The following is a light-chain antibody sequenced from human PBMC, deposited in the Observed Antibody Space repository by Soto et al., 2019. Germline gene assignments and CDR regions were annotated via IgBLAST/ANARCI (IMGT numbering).Light chain of an antibody. CDR3: QQYNSYLFT. CDR1: QSISSW. V-gene: IGKV1-5*01. J-gene: IGKJ3*01. Sequence: DIQMTQSPSTLSASVGDRVTITCRASQSISSWLAWYQQKPGKAPKLLIYDASSLESGVPSRFSGSGSGTEFTLTISSLQPDDVAPYYCQQYNSYLFTFGPRTKVDIK. CDR2: DAS.